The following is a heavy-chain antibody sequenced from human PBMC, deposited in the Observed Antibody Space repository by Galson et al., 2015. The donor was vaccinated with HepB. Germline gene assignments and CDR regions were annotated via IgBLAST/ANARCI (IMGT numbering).Heavy chain of an antibody. Sequence: SLRLSCAASGFTFSGSAMHWVRQASGKGLEWVGRIRSKANNYATAYAASVKGRFTISRDDSKNTAYLQMNSLKTEDTAVYYCTRQIGIAVAGTTSYYYYYMDVWGKGTTVTVSS. CDR3: TRQIGIAVAGTTSYYYYYMDV. V-gene: IGHV3-73*01. CDR2: IRSKANNYAT. D-gene: IGHD6-19*01. J-gene: IGHJ6*03. CDR1: GFTFSGSA.